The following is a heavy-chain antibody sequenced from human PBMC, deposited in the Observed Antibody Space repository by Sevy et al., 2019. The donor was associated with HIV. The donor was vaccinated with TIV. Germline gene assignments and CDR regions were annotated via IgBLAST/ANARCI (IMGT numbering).Heavy chain of an antibody. Sequence: SETLSLTCIVSGGSIGRNSYDWGWIRQSPWKGLEWIGSIFFSGRTNYATSLKSRVTISVNKSKNQLSLQIRSVTATDTALYYCARHGGLVDRGFDYWGQGTLVTVSS. J-gene: IGHJ4*02. V-gene: IGHV4-39*01. CDR3: ARHGGLVDRGFDY. D-gene: IGHD3-10*01. CDR2: IFFSGRT. CDR1: GGSIGRNSYD.